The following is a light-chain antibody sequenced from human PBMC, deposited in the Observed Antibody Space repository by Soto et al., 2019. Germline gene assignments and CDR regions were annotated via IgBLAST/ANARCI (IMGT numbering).Light chain of an antibody. CDR2: GAS. Sequence: EIVMTQSPATLSVSPGERATLSCRASQSVSSNLAWYQQQPGQAPRLLIYGASTRATGFPARFSGSGSGTEFTLTISSLQSEDFAVYYCQQYNNWPLTLGGGTKLDIK. V-gene: IGKV3-15*01. CDR1: QSVSSN. J-gene: IGKJ4*01. CDR3: QQYNNWPLT.